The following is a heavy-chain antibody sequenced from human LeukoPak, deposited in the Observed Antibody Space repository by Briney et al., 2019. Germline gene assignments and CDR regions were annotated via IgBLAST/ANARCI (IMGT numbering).Heavy chain of an antibody. CDR2: IYYSGST. V-gene: IGHV4-59*08. D-gene: IGHD3-22*01. CDR3: ARRPDSSGYWYDP. J-gene: IGHJ5*02. Sequence: SETLSLTCTVSGGSISSYYWSWIRQPPGKGLEWIGYIYYSGSTNYNPSLKSRVTISVDTSKNQFSLKLSSVTAADTAVYYCARRPDSSGYWYDPWGQGTLVTVSS. CDR1: GGSISSYY.